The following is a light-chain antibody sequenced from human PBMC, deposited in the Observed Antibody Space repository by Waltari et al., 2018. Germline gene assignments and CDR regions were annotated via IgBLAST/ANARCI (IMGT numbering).Light chain of an antibody. CDR1: RSIFYSPNKNNY. V-gene: IGKV4-1*01. J-gene: IGKJ2*01. CDR3: QQYFSTPYN. Sequence: DIVMTQSPDSLAVSLGERATINGQSSRSIFYSPNKNNYLAWYQHKPGQPPKVLIYLASTRQSGVPDRISGSGSGTDFTLTISSLQAEDVAVYYCQQYFSTPYNFGQGTKLEIK. CDR2: LAS.